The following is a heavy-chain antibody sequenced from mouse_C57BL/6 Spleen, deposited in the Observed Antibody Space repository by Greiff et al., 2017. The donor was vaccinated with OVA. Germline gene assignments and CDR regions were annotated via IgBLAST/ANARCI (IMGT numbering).Heavy chain of an antibody. V-gene: IGHV1-69*01. CDR3: AAQDGAYYSNYRAMDY. Sequence: QVQLQQPGAELVMPGASVKLSCKASGYTFTSYWMHWVKQRPGQGLEWIGEIDPSDSYTNYNQKFKGKSTLTVDKSSSTAYMQLSSLTSEDSAVYYCAAQDGAYYSNYRAMDYWGQGTSVTVSS. D-gene: IGHD2-5*01. J-gene: IGHJ4*01. CDR2: IDPSDSYT. CDR1: GYTFTSYW.